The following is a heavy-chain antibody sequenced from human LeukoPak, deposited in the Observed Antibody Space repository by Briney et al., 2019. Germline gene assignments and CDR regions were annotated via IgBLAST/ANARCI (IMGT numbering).Heavy chain of an antibody. V-gene: IGHV3-23*01. Sequence: GGSLRLSCEASGFTFSNYGMNWVRQAPGKGLEWVSGISGGVYNTYYADSVKGRFTISRDNSKNTLYPQMNSLRAEDTALYYCARDITVTTITWFDPWGQGTLVTVSS. CDR2: ISGGVYNT. J-gene: IGHJ5*02. CDR1: GFTFSNYG. CDR3: ARDITVTTITWFDP. D-gene: IGHD4-11*01.